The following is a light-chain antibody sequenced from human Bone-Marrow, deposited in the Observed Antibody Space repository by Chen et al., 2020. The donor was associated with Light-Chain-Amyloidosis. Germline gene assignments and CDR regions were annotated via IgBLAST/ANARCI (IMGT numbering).Light chain of an antibody. CDR2: DAS. CDR3: QQRRNWPRT. CDR1: QSVDSY. J-gene: IGKJ1*01. Sequence: IVLTQSPATLSLSPGERPTLSCRASQSVDSYLAWYQQKPGQAPRLLIFDASNRATGIPARFSGSGSGTDFTLTISSLEPEDFAVYYCQQRRNWPRTFGQGTKVDIK. V-gene: IGKV3-11*01.